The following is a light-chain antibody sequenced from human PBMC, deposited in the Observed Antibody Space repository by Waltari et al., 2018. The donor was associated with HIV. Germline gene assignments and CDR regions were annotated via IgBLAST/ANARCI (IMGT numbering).Light chain of an antibody. Sequence: QSVLTQPPSVSGAPGQRVTISCTGSSSNIGAGSDAHWYQQQPGTAPKLLIHGNTNRPSGVRDRFSGSKSGTSASLAITGLQAEDEADYYCQSYDSSLSSYVFGTGTKVTVL. V-gene: IGLV1-40*01. CDR1: SSNIGAGSD. CDR3: QSYDSSLSSYV. J-gene: IGLJ1*01. CDR2: GNT.